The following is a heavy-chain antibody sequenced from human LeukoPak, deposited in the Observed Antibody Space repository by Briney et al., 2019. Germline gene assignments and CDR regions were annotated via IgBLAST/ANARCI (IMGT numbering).Heavy chain of an antibody. CDR1: GGSISSSSYY. V-gene: IGHV4-39*01. CDR2: IYYSGST. Sequence: SETLSLTCTVSGGSISSSSYYWGWIRQPPGKGLEWIGSIYYSGSTYYNPSLKSRVTISVDTSKNQFSLKLSSVTAADTAVYYCASFELDFQHWGQGTLVTVSS. CDR3: ASFELDFQH. J-gene: IGHJ1*01. D-gene: IGHD3-10*01.